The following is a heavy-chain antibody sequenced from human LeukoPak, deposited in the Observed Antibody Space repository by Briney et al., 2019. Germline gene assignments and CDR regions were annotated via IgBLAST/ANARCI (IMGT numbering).Heavy chain of an antibody. Sequence: GGSLRLSCTASGLTFSTYAMSWVRQAPGKGLEWASAISGSGGTAYYADSVKGRFTISRDNSKNTLYLQINSLRAEDTAVYYCAKRVGIYYFDYWGQGTLVTVSS. V-gene: IGHV3-23*01. CDR1: GLTFSTYA. CDR3: AKRVGIYYFDY. CDR2: ISGSGGTA. J-gene: IGHJ4*02. D-gene: IGHD7-27*01.